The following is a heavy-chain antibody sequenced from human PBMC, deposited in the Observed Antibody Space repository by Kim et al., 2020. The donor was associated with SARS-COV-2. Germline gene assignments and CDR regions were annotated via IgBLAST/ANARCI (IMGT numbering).Heavy chain of an antibody. D-gene: IGHD2-21*02. J-gene: IGHJ2*01. CDR1: GFTVSSNY. CDR2: IYSGGST. V-gene: IGHV3-66*01. CDR3: ARDHRAYCGGDCYLPDWYFVL. Sequence: GGSLRLSCAASGFTVSSNYMSWVRQAPGKGLEWVSVIYSGGSTSYADSVKGRFTISRDNSKNTLYLQMNSLRAEDTAVYYCARDHRAYCGGDCYLPDWYFVLWGRRTLVTVAS.